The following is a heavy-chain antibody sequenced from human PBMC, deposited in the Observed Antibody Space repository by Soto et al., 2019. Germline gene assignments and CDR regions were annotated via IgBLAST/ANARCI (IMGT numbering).Heavy chain of an antibody. CDR3: GRDSSRDGRYYYVVDV. Sequence: GGSLRLSCAASGFTFNIYGSHWVRQTPGNGLEWVAAISFDGTTRSYADSAKGRFTISRDDSKKTLHLVMNSLRSEDTAVYYCGRDSSRDGRYYYVVDVWGQGSTVTVSS. J-gene: IGHJ6*02. D-gene: IGHD6-6*01. CDR1: GFTFNIYG. V-gene: IGHV3-30*03. CDR2: ISFDGTTR.